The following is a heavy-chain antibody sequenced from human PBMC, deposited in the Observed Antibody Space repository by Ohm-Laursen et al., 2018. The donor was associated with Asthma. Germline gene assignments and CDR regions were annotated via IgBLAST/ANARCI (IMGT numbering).Heavy chain of an antibody. V-gene: IGHV4-30-4*01. J-gene: IGHJ4*02. CDR3: ARGITTVTPFDY. CDR1: GGSIGSDDYY. Sequence: SQTLSLTCTVSGGSIGSDDYYWSWIRQPPGKGLEWIGYIYHSVSTYYSPSLKSRVTISGDTSKNQFSLKLSFVTAADTAVYYCARGITTVTPFDYWGQGTLVTVSS. D-gene: IGHD4-17*01. CDR2: IYHSVST.